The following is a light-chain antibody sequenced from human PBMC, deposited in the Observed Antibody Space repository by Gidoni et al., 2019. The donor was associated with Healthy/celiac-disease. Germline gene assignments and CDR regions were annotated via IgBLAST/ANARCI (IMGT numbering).Light chain of an antibody. CDR1: QSISSW. CDR3: QQYNSYWGT. CDR2: DAS. Sequence: DIQMTQSPSTLSASVGDRVTITCRASQSISSWLAWYQQKPGKAPKLLIYDASSLESGVPSRFSGSGSGTEFTLTISSLQPDDFATYYCQQYNSYWGTFXQXTKVEIK. J-gene: IGKJ1*01. V-gene: IGKV1-5*01.